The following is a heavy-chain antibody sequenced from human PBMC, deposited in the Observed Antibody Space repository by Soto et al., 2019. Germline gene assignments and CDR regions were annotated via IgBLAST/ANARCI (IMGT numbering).Heavy chain of an antibody. CDR2: ITGTASST. CDR3: AKDGHYDILTGYPPLDY. V-gene: IGHV3-23*01. D-gene: IGHD3-9*01. CDR1: GFRFSDFA. Sequence: PGGSLRLSCAASGFRFSDFAMTWVRQAPGRGLEWVSAITGTASSTYYADSVKGRFTISRDNSKNTLYLQMNSLRAEDTAVYYCAKDGHYDILTGYPPLDYWGQGTLVTVSS. J-gene: IGHJ4*02.